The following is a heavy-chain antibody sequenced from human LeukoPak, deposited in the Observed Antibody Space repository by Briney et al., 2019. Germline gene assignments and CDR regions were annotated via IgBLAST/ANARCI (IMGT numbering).Heavy chain of an antibody. D-gene: IGHD2-2*01. CDR1: GDSVSSNSAA. CDR3: ARLCWGEYQLLCRNGGFDY. Sequence: SQALSLTCAISGDSVSSNSAARNWIRQSPSRGLEWLGSIYYRAKCSTDYAGSVKNRITVNPGTTKNQYCLQLKHVTPEDKAVDYCARLCWGEYQLLCRNGGFDYWGQGTLVTVSS. V-gene: IGHV6-1*01. CDR2: IYYRAKCST. J-gene: IGHJ4*02.